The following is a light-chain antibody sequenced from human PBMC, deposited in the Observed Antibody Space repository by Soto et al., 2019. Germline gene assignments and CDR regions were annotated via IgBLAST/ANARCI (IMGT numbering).Light chain of an antibody. CDR1: QSVSSW. CDR3: QQYKHYSRE. Sequence: DIQMTQSPSTLSASVGDRVTITCRASQSVSSWLAWYQQKPGKAPKLLIYQVSSLESGVPLRYSGSGSGTDFTLTISSLQPDDFATYYCQQYKHYSREFGQGTKVESK. CDR2: QVS. V-gene: IGKV1-5*03. J-gene: IGKJ1*01.